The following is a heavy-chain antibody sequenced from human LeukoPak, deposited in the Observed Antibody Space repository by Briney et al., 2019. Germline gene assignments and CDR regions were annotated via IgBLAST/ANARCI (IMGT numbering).Heavy chain of an antibody. J-gene: IGHJ4*02. D-gene: IGHD3-22*01. V-gene: IGHV5-51*01. CDR1: GYRFTRYW. Sequence: PGESLKISCKGSGYRFTRYWIGWVRQMPGKGLEWMGIIYPGDSDTRYSPFFQGQVTISADKFISTAYLQWSSLKASDTAIYYCARGYYYDSSGYYFHYFDYWGQGTLVTVSS. CDR2: IYPGDSDT. CDR3: ARGYYYDSSGYYFHYFDY.